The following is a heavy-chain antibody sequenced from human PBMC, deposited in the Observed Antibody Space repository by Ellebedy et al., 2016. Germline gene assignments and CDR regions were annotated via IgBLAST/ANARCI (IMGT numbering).Heavy chain of an antibody. D-gene: IGHD6-6*01. CDR2: ISWNSGSI. CDR3: ASAPNSRLYSSSPAAFDI. J-gene: IGHJ3*02. CDR1: GFTFDAYA. Sequence: SLKISCAASGFTFDAYAMHWVRQAPGKGLEWVSGISWNSGSIGYADSVKGRFTISRDNAKNSLYLQMNSLRAEDTALYYCASAPNSRLYSSSPAAFDIWGQGTMVTVSS. V-gene: IGHV3-9*01.